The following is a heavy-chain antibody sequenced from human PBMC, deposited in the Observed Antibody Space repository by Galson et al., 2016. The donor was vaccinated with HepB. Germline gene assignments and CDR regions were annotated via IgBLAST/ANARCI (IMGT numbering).Heavy chain of an antibody. CDR1: GGTFSSYG. Sequence: SVKVSCKASGGTFSSYGLSWVRQAPGQGLEWMGGINPIFGTANYAEKFQARVTITADKSTTTGYMELSSLTSDDTAVYYCARGVRTFGGIIARLGSAFDIWGQGTMVTVSS. V-gene: IGHV1-69*06. J-gene: IGHJ3*02. CDR3: ARGVRTFGGIIARLGSAFDI. CDR2: INPIFGTA. D-gene: IGHD3-16*02.